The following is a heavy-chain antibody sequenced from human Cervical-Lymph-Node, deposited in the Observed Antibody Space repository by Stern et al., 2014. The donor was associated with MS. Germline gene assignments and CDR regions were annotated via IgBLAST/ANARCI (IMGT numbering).Heavy chain of an antibody. CDR1: GYTFTSYY. D-gene: IGHD6-13*01. CDR3: ARVAGWGAAGTAFSWFDP. V-gene: IGHV1-46*01. CDR2: INPSGGST. Sequence: QVQLVESGAEVKKPGASVKVSCKASGYTFTSYYMHWVRQAPGQGLEWLGIINPSGGSTSYAQKFQGRVTMTRDTSTSTVYMELSSLRSEDTAVYYCARVAGWGAAGTAFSWFDPWGQGTLVTVSS. J-gene: IGHJ5*02.